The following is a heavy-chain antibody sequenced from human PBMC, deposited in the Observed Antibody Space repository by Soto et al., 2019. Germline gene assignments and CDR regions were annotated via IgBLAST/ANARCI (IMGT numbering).Heavy chain of an antibody. Sequence: ASVKVSCKASGYTFTGYYMHWVRQAPGQGLEWMGWINPNSGGTNYAQIFQGWVTMTRDTSISTAYMELSRLRSDDTAVYYCATSRVSIAVAGETEYYFDYWGQGTLVTSPQ. CDR3: ATSRVSIAVAGETEYYFDY. CDR2: INPNSGGT. D-gene: IGHD6-19*01. J-gene: IGHJ4*02. CDR1: GYTFTGYY. V-gene: IGHV1-2*04.